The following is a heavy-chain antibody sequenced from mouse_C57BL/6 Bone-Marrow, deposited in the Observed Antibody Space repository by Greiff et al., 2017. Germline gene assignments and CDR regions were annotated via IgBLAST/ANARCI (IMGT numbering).Heavy chain of an antibody. CDR1: GFTFSSYA. J-gene: IGHJ4*01. D-gene: IGHD2-5*01. V-gene: IGHV5-4*01. CDR2: ISDGGSYT. Sequence: EVQRVESGGGLVKPGGSLKLSCAASGFTFSSYAMSWVRQTPEKRLEWVATISDGGSYTYYPDNVKGRFTISRDNAKNNLYLQLSHLKSEDTAMYYGARASIVTTAHYYAMDYWGQGTSVTVSS. CDR3: ARASIVTTAHYYAMDY.